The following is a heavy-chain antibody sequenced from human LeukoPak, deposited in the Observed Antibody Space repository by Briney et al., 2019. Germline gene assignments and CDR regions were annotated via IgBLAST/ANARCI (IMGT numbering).Heavy chain of an antibody. Sequence: ASVKVSCKASVYTFTGYYMHWVRQAPGQGLEWMGRINPNSGGTNYAQKFQGRVTMTRDTSISTAYMELSRLRSDDTAVYYCAARHTSGYYRYFHYWAQGTLVTVSS. CDR2: INPNSGGT. CDR3: AARHTSGYYRYFHY. J-gene: IGHJ4*02. D-gene: IGHD3-22*01. V-gene: IGHV1-2*06. CDR1: VYTFTGYY.